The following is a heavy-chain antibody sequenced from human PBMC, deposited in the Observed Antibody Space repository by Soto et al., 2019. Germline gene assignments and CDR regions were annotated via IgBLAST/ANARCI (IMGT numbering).Heavy chain of an antibody. CDR3: ARDQTDSGGYSDS. CDR1: GFIFSSYG. Sequence: PGGSLRLSCEASGFIFSSYGMHWVRQAPGKGLEWVAIIWNDGSNEYYADSVKGRFTISRDNSKNTLYLQVSNLRAEDTAVYFCARDQTDSGGYSDSWGQGTLVTVSS. V-gene: IGHV3-33*01. CDR2: IWNDGSNE. J-gene: IGHJ4*02. D-gene: IGHD3-22*01.